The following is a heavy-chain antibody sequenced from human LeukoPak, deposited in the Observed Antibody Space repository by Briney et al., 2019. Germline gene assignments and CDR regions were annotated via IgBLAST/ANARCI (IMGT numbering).Heavy chain of an antibody. D-gene: IGHD2-21*01. CDR3: ARVFTDAFDI. CDR1: GGSISSGGYS. V-gene: IGHV4-30-2*01. CDR2: IYHSGNI. J-gene: IGHJ3*02. Sequence: SQTLSLTCAVTGGSISSGGYSWSWIRQPPGKGLEWIGFIYHSGNIYYNPSLRGRVTISEDRSKNQFSLNLSSVTAADTAVYYCARVFTDAFDIWGRGTMVTVSS.